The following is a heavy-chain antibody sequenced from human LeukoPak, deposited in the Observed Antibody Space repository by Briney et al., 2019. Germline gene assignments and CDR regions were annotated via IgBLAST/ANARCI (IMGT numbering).Heavy chain of an antibody. CDR2: IYYSGTT. D-gene: IGHD7-27*01. CDR1: GGSISSSNYY. J-gene: IGHJ4*02. Sequence: SETLSLTCTVSGGSISSSNYYWGWIRQPPGKGLEWIGSIYYSGTTYYNPSLKSQFTMSIDTSKNQISLKLTSVTAADTAVYYCATGDHSFDNWGQGILVTVTP. V-gene: IGHV4-39*07. CDR3: ATGDHSFDN.